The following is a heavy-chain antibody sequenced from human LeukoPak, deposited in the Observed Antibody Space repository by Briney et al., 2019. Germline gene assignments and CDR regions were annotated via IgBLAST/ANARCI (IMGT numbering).Heavy chain of an antibody. CDR3: AREERRGGKATPDFDY. V-gene: IGHV1-69*05. D-gene: IGHD2-15*01. J-gene: IGHJ4*02. CDR2: IIPIFGTA. Sequence: GASVKVSCKASGGTFSSYAISWVRQAPGQGLEWMGRIIPIFGTANYAQKFQGRVTITTDESTSTAYVELSSLRSEDTAVYYCAREERRGGKATPDFDYWGQGTLVTVSS. CDR1: GGTFSSYA.